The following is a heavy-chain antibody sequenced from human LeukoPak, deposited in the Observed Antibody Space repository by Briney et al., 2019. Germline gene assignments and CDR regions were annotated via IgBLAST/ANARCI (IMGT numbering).Heavy chain of an antibody. CDR2: ISAYNGNT. CDR3: ARDNVDTAHLLDY. J-gene: IGHJ4*02. D-gene: IGHD5-18*01. V-gene: IGHV1-18*01. Sequence: ASVKVSCKASGYTFTSYGISWVRQAPGQGLEWMGWISAYNGNTHYAQKLQGRVTMTTDTSTSTAYVELRSLRSDDTAVYYCARDNVDTAHLLDYWGQGTLVTVSS. CDR1: GYTFTSYG.